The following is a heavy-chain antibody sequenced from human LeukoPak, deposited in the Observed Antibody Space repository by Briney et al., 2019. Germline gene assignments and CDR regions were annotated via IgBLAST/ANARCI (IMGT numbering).Heavy chain of an antibody. Sequence: ASVKVSCKASGYTFTSYGISWVRQAPGQGLEWMGWISAYNGNTNYAQKLQGRVTITRDTSASTAYMELSSLRSEDTVVYYCARDGGDYYWFDPWGQEPWSPSPQ. CDR3: ARDGGDYYWFDP. J-gene: IGHJ5*02. CDR1: GYTFTSYG. D-gene: IGHD4-17*01. CDR2: ISAYNGNT. V-gene: IGHV1-18*01.